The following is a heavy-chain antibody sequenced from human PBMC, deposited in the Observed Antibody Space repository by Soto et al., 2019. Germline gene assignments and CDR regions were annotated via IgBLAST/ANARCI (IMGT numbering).Heavy chain of an antibody. V-gene: IGHV4-34*01. Sequence: SETLSLTCAVYGGSSSGYYWSWIRQPPGKGLEWIGEINHSGSTNYNPSLKSRVTISVDTSKNQFSLKLSSVTAADTAVYYCARRDYYGSGSYSQWFDYWGQGTLVTVSS. CDR1: GGSSSGYY. CDR2: INHSGST. J-gene: IGHJ4*02. D-gene: IGHD3-10*01. CDR3: ARRDYYGSGSYSQWFDY.